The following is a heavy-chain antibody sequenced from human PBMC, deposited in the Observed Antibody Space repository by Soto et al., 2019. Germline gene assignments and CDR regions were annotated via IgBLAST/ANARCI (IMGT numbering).Heavy chain of an antibody. D-gene: IGHD3-10*01. V-gene: IGHV1-69*01. CDR1: GDTFKNCV. CDR3: AAELGFGKLSVV. Sequence: QVQVVQSGVEVRRPGSSVKVSCKASGDTFKNCVISWVRQAPGQGLEWMGGNIPLFGTTDFAQRFQGRITITTDESTTTAYMELSRLRSEDTATYCCAAELGFGKLSVVWGQGTTVIVSS. J-gene: IGHJ6*02. CDR2: NIPLFGTT.